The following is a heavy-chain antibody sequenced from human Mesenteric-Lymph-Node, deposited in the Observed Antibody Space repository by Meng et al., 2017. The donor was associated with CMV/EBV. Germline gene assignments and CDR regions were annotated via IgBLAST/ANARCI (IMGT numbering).Heavy chain of an antibody. CDR1: GYIFTSYG. J-gene: IGHJ6*02. CDR2: SSAYNGNT. Sequence: ASVKVSCKSSGYIFTSYGITWVRQAPGQGLEWMGWSSAYNGNTNYAQNLQGRVTMTTDTSTAYMELRSLRSDDTAVYYCAKDLKAPLVRGGTYYYYGMDVWGQGTTVTVSS. D-gene: IGHD3-16*01. V-gene: IGHV1-18*01. CDR3: AKDLKAPLVRGGTYYYYGMDV.